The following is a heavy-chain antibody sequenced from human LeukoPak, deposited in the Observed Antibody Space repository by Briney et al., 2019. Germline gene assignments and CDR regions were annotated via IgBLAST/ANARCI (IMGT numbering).Heavy chain of an antibody. Sequence: ASVKVSCKASGYTFSKYGISWVRQAPGQGLEWMGWISGYNAYTHYAQKLQGRVTMTTDTSTSTAYMELRSLRSDDTAVYYCAKSNGYGLVDIWGQGTMVTVSS. CDR1: GYTFSKYG. CDR2: ISGYNAYT. V-gene: IGHV1-18*01. D-gene: IGHD3-10*01. CDR3: AKSNGYGLVDI. J-gene: IGHJ3*02.